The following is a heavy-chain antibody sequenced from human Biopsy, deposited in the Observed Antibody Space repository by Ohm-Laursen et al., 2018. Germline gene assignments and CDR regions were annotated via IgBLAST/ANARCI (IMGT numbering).Heavy chain of an antibody. Sequence: PRLSCAASGVTLSGYAMNWVRQAPGKGLEWVSSITGGGNYINYADSVRGRFTISRDNSKNSVYLVMSSLRAEDTAVYFCATAAYAPPYFDLWGRGTVVTVSS. D-gene: IGHD4-17*01. CDR1: GVTLSGYA. CDR3: ATAAYAPPYFDL. CDR2: ITGGGNYI. J-gene: IGHJ4*02. V-gene: IGHV3-21*06.